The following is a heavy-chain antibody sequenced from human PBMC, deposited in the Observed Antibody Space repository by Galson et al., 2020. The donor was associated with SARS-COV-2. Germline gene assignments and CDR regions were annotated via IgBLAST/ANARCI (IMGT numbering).Heavy chain of an antibody. CDR1: GYRFTSYW. Sequence: GESLKISCKGSGYRFTSYWIGWVRQKPGKGLEWMGIIYPADSDAKYSPSFQGQVTISADKSIDTAYLQWNSLKASDTAMYYCARREYGYPDQPREDYWGQGTMVTGFS. CDR2: IYPADSDA. D-gene: IGHD2-2*01. V-gene: IGHV5-51*01. J-gene: IGHJ4*02. CDR3: ARREYGYPDQPREDY.